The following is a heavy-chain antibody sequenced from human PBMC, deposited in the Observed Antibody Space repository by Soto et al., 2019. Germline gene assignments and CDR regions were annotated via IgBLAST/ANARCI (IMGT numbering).Heavy chain of an antibody. V-gene: IGHV4-39*01. Sequence: SETLSLTCTVSGASISSSSYSWGWIRQPPGKGLEWIGSIYYSGSTYYNPSLKSRVTISVDTSKHQFSLKLSSVTAADTAVYYCARTLRGHGVKYIDFWGQGTLVTVSS. CDR2: IYYSGST. CDR1: GASISSSSYS. J-gene: IGHJ4*02. D-gene: IGHD3-10*01. CDR3: ARTLRGHGVKYIDF.